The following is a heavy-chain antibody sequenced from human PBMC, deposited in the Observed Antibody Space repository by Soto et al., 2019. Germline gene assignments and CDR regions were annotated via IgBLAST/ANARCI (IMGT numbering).Heavy chain of an antibody. CDR2: IYGDDDK. V-gene: IGHV2-5*02. CDR3: AHKHAAPWLFDY. Sequence: QITLKESGPTLVKPTQTLTLTCTFSGFSLTTGGVGVGWIRQPPGKAPEWLALIYGDDDKRFRSSLKNRLSITSATSRNEVVLKMTNMDPVDTSTFFCAHKHAAPWLFDYWGQGILVTVSS. CDR1: GFSLTTGGVG. J-gene: IGHJ4*02. D-gene: IGHD2-2*01.